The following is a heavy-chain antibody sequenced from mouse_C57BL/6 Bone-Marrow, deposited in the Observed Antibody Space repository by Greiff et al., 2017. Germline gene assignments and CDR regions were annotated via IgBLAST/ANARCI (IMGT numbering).Heavy chain of an antibody. J-gene: IGHJ4*01. V-gene: IGHV1-55*01. D-gene: IGHD1-1*01. CDR2: IYPGSGST. CDR3: ARDYGSSIYAMDY. Sequence: VKLQQPGAELVKPGASVKMSCKASGYTFTSYWITWVKQRPGQGLEWIGDIYPGSGSTNYNEKFKSKATLTVDTSSSTAYMQLSSLTSEDSAVYYCARDYGSSIYAMDYWGQGTSVTVSS. CDR1: GYTFTSYW.